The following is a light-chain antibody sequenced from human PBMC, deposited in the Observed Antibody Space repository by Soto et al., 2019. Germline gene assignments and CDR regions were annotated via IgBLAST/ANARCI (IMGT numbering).Light chain of an antibody. CDR3: SSYTFTTTSLWV. Sequence: QSALTQPASMSGSPGQSITISCSGTSDDVGGSKYVSWYQQHPGKAPRLMIYEVSKRPSGVSNRFSGSKSGNTASLTIAGLQADDEADYYCSSYTFTTTSLWVFGGGTQLTVL. CDR2: EVS. J-gene: IGLJ7*01. V-gene: IGLV2-14*01. CDR1: SDDVGGSKY.